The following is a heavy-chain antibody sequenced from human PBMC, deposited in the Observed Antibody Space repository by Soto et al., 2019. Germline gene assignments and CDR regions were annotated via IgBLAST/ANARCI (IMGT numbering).Heavy chain of an antibody. CDR2: ISGSGGST. CDR3: AKAVSGYFFDSRGSPPPPPFDY. CDR1: GFTFSSYA. D-gene: IGHD3-22*01. Sequence: EVQLLESGGGLVQPGGSLRLSCAASGFTFSSYAMSWVRQAPGKGLEWVSAISGSGGSTYYADSVKGRFTISRDNSKNPRYLQMNSPRAEDTAVYYCAKAVSGYFFDSRGSPPPPPFDYSGQGTLVTVSS. J-gene: IGHJ4*02. V-gene: IGHV3-23*01.